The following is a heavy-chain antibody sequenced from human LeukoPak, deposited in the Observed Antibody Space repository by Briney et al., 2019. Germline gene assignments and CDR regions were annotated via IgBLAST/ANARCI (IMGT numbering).Heavy chain of an antibody. D-gene: IGHD3-22*01. V-gene: IGHV4-59*11. J-gene: IGHJ4*02. CDR3: ARLVNYGYSDY. CDR2: IHYDGRT. Sequence: PSETLSLTCTVSGGSTSGRYWTWIRQPPGKGLEWIGYIHYDGRTNYNPSFKSRVTISLDTSNNQFSLNLKSVTAADTAAYYCARLVNYGYSDYWGQGTLVTVSS. CDR1: GGSTSGRY.